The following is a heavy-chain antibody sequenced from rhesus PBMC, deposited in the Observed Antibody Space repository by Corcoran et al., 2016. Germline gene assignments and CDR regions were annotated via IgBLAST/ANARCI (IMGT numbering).Heavy chain of an antibody. Sequence: QVPLEESGPGLAKPSETLTPTCAVSGGSITTYHSTRLRHPPGRGLEWIGRLPGSGGDPDYRPSLKSRVTISIDTSKNQLPLKLTSVTAADTAVYFCAKLISSWNNPAFDFWGQGLRVTVSS. CDR1: GGSITTYH. V-gene: IGHV4-173*01. CDR2: LPGSGGDP. J-gene: IGHJ3*01. CDR3: AKLISSWNNPAFDF. D-gene: IGHD1-20*01.